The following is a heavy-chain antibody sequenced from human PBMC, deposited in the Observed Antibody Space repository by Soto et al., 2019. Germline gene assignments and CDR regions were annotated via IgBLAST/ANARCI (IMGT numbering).Heavy chain of an antibody. CDR2: IYWDDDK. J-gene: IGHJ3*01. Sequence: QITLKESGPPLVKPTQTLTLTCTFSGFSLSTSGVGVGWIRQPPGKALEWLALIYWDDDKRYSPSLKRRLTITKDNSKSHVVLTITNSDPVDTATYFCAHSCCSSTSCYPGSAFDFWGQGTMGTVSS. D-gene: IGHD2-2*01. CDR1: GFSLSTSGVG. V-gene: IGHV2-5*02. CDR3: AHSCCSSTSCYPGSAFDF.